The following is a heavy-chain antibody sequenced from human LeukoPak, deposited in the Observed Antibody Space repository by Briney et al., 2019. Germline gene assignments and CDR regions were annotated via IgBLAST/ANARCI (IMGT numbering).Heavy chain of an antibody. CDR2: IYPDDSNI. CDR1: GYDFFGYW. V-gene: IGHV5-51*01. J-gene: IGHJ4*02. D-gene: IGHD4-23*01. Sequence: GESLKISCKGSGYDFFGYWIAWVCQMPGKGLEWVEIIYPDDSNIKYSPAFQGQVTISAVKSLSTSYLQWDSLKASDSAMYYCARFGGATFAQAFFDFWGQGTLVTVSS. CDR3: ARFGGATFAQAFFDF.